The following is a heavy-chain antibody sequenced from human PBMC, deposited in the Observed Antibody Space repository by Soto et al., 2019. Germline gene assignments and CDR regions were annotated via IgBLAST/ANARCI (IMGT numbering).Heavy chain of an antibody. J-gene: IGHJ3*02. Sequence: GGSLRLSCAASGFTFSSYSMNWVRQAPGKGLEWVSSISSSSSYIYYADSVKGRFTISRDNAKNSLYLQMNSLRAEDTAVYYCARDLVPAEKTDAFDIWGQGTMVTVSS. V-gene: IGHV3-21*01. CDR2: ISSSSSYI. CDR3: ARDLVPAEKTDAFDI. D-gene: IGHD2-2*01. CDR1: GFTFSSYS.